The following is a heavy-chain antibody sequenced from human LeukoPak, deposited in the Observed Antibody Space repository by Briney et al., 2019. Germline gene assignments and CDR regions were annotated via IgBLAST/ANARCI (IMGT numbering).Heavy chain of an antibody. J-gene: IGHJ6*03. CDR2: IIPIFGTA. V-gene: IGHV1-69*05. CDR3: ARHGPLSYCGGGSRYPEGDYYYYMDV. D-gene: IGHD2-15*01. Sequence: SVKVSCKASGYTFTDYYMHWVRHAPGQGLEWMGGIIPIFGTANYAQKFQGRVTITTDESTSTAYMELSSLRSEDTAVYYCARHGPLSYCGGGSRYPEGDYYYYMDVWGKGTTVTVSS. CDR1: GYTFTDYY.